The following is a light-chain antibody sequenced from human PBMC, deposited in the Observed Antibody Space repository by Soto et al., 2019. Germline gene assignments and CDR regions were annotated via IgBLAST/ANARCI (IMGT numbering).Light chain of an antibody. V-gene: IGLV1-40*01. CDR1: SSNIGAHYD. CDR3: QSYDSSLSGYV. J-gene: IGLJ1*01. Sequence: QSVLTQPPSVSGAPGQRVTISCTGSSSNIGAHYDVHWYQQLPGTAPKLLIFGNTIRPSGVPDRFSGSRSGLAITGLQAEDEADYYCQSYDSSLSGYVFGTGTKVTVL. CDR2: GNT.